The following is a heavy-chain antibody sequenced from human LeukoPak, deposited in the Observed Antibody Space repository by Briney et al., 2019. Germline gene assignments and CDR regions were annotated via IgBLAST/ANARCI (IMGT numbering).Heavy chain of an antibody. Sequence: GGSLRLSCAASGFSISSYGMHWVRQAPGRGLEWVAFIRYDGSKQYYSQSVKGRFTISRDNSKNTVYLQMNSLRSEDTAVYYCARDSSSGYSFDSWGQGTLVTVSS. CDR1: GFSISSYG. D-gene: IGHD6-19*01. J-gene: IGHJ4*02. V-gene: IGHV3-30*02. CDR2: IRYDGSKQ. CDR3: ARDSSSGYSFDS.